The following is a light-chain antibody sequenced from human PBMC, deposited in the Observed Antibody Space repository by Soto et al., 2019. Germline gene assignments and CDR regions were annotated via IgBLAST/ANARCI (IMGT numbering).Light chain of an antibody. V-gene: IGLV1-40*01. CDR3: QSYDSSLSGYV. CDR2: RNS. CDR1: SSNIGAGYD. J-gene: IGLJ1*01. Sequence: QPVLTQPPSVSGAPGQRVTISCTGSSSNIGAGYDVHWYQHLPGTAPKLLMYRNSYRPPGVPDRFSGSKSGTSASLAITGLQAEDEADYYCQSYDSSLSGYVFGTGTKLTVL.